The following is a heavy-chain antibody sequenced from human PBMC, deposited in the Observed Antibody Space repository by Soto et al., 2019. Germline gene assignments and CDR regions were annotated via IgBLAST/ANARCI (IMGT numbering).Heavy chain of an antibody. V-gene: IGHV3-23*01. J-gene: IGHJ5*02. CDR2: VGGSGDGT. Sequence: EVQLLEFGGGLVQPGGSLRLSCEASGFTFSSYTMSWVRQAPGKGLEWVSSVGGSGDGTYYADSVKGRFTISRDNSRNTLYLQMNSLRAEDTAVYYCARDAAFEYSSSGNWFDPWGQGTLVTVSS. D-gene: IGHD6-6*01. CDR3: ARDAAFEYSSSGNWFDP. CDR1: GFTFSSYT.